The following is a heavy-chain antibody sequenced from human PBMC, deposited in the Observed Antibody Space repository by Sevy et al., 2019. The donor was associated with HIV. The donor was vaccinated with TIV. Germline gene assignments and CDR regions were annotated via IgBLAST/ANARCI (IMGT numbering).Heavy chain of an antibody. CDR3: ARHKAGTSYYYYYYMDV. D-gene: IGHD6-13*01. J-gene: IGHJ6*03. CDR2: IYYSGRT. CDR1: GGSISSSSYY. V-gene: IGHV4-39*01. Sequence: SETLSLTCTVSGGSISSSSYYWGWIRQPPGKGLEWIGRIYYSGRTYYNPSLKSRVTISVDTSKNQFSLKLSPVTAADTAVYYCARHKAGTSYYYYYYMDVWGKGTTVTVSS.